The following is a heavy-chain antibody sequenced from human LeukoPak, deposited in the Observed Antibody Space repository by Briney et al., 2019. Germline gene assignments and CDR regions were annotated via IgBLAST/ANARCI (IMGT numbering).Heavy chain of an antibody. D-gene: IGHD3-16*01. CDR1: GGSISSYY. CDR2: IYYSGST. CDR3: ARAVLRFPPGCFFFGY. J-gene: IGHJ4*02. Sequence: SETLSLTCTVSGGSISSYYWSWIRQPPGKGLEWIGYIYYSGSTNYNPSLKSRVTISVDTSKNQFSLKLSSVTAADTAVYYCARAVLRFPPGCFFFGYGGRGPLVTFSS. V-gene: IGHV4-59*08.